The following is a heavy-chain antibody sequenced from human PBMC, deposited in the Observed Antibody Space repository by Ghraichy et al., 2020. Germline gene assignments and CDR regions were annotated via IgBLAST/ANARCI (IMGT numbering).Heavy chain of an antibody. Sequence: GESLNISCAASGFTVSSNYMSWVRQAPGKGLEWVSVIYSGGSTYYADSVKGRFTISRDNSKNTLYLQMNSLRAEDTAVYYCARAWNYYYYMDVWGKGTTVTVSS. D-gene: IGHD1-1*01. CDR1: GFTVSSNY. V-gene: IGHV3-53*01. J-gene: IGHJ6*03. CDR2: IYSGGST. CDR3: ARAWNYYYYMDV.